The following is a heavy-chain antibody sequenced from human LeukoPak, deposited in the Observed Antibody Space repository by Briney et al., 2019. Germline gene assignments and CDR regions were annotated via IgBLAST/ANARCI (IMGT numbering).Heavy chain of an antibody. J-gene: IGHJ5*02. CDR3: AKDGVILTGYYHGPSWFDP. D-gene: IGHD3-9*01. CDR1: GLIFSKYW. Sequence: PGGSLRLSCAASGLIFSKYWMTWVRQAPGKGLEWVSAISGSGGSTYYADSVKGRFTISRDNSKNTLYLQMNSLRAEDTAVYYCAKDGVILTGYYHGPSWFDPWGQGTLVTVSS. CDR2: ISGSGGST. V-gene: IGHV3-23*01.